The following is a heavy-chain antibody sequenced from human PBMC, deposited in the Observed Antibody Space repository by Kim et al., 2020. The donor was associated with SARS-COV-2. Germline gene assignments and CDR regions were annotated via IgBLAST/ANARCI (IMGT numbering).Heavy chain of an antibody. D-gene: IGHD2-8*02. CDR3: AGASLVKNVGSFDL. J-gene: IGHJ2*01. V-gene: IGHV3-7*01. Sequence: VDAVKGRFTISRDHDKNSLYLQMSSVGAEDTAVYFCAGASLVKNVGSFDLWGRGTLVTVSS.